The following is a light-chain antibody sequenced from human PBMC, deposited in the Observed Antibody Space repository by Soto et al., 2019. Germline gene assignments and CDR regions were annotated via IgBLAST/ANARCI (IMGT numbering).Light chain of an antibody. CDR2: GAS. CDR1: QSVSSTY. Sequence: EIVLTQSPGTLSLSPGERATLSCRASQSVSSTYLAWSQQKPGQAPRLLIYGASNRATGIPERFSGSGSGTAVTLTISRLEPEDFAVYYCQQYGGSRWTFGQGTRVYI. V-gene: IGKV3-20*01. CDR3: QQYGGSRWT. J-gene: IGKJ1*01.